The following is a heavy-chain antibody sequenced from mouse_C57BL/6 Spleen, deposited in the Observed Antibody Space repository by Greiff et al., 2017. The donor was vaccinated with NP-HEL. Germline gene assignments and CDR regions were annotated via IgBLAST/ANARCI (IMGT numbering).Heavy chain of an antibody. Sequence: QVQLQQSGAELVRPGPSVKMSCKASGYTFTNYWIGWAKQRPGHGLEWIGDIYPGGGYTNYNEKFKGKATLTADKSSSTAYMQFSSLTSEDSAIYYCASYYSNYFFAYWGQGTLVTVSA. CDR2: IYPGGGYT. D-gene: IGHD2-5*01. CDR3: ASYYSNYFFAY. CDR1: GYTFTNYW. V-gene: IGHV1-63*01. J-gene: IGHJ3*01.